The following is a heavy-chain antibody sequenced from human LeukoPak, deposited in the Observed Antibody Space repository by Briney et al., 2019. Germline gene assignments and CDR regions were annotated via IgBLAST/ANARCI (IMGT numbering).Heavy chain of an antibody. V-gene: IGHV3-74*01. CDR1: GFTFSTYW. D-gene: IGHD3-16*01. CDR3: VGGMGGHFDY. Sequence: GGSLRLSCAASGFTFSTYWMHWVRQAPGKGLVWVSRVNTAGSSTSYADSVKGRFTISRDNAKNTLYLQVNSLRAEDTAMYYCVGGMGGHFDYWGQGTLVTVSS. J-gene: IGHJ4*02. CDR2: VNTAGSST.